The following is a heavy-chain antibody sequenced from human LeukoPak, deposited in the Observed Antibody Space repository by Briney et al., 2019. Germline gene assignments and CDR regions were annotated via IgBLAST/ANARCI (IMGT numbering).Heavy chain of an antibody. Sequence: GGSLRLSCAASGFTFSSYWMSWVRQAPGKGLEWVSYISNSGSSIYYADSVKGRFTISRDNAKNSVYLQMNSLRAEDTAMYYCARERGDDYWGQGTLVTVSS. V-gene: IGHV3-48*04. CDR2: ISNSGSSI. D-gene: IGHD3-16*01. CDR3: ARERGDDY. J-gene: IGHJ4*02. CDR1: GFTFSSYW.